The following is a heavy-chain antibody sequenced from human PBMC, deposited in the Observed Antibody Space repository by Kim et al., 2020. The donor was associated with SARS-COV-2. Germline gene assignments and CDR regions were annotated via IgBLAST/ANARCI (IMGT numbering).Heavy chain of an antibody. V-gene: IGHV3-64D*06. D-gene: IGHD5-12*01. CDR1: GFTFSSYA. J-gene: IGHJ4*02. Sequence: GGSLRLCCSASGFTFSSYAMHWVRQAPGKGLEYVSAISSNGGSTYYADSVKGRFTISRDNSKNTLYLQMSSLRAEDTSVYYCVKGLRVATILDYWGQGTLVTVSS. CDR2: ISSNGGST. CDR3: VKGLRVATILDY.